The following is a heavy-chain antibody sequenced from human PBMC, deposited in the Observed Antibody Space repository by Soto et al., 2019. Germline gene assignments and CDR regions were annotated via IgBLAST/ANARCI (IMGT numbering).Heavy chain of an antibody. J-gene: IGHJ6*02. CDR3: ASSYSNYALIDYYYYGMDV. Sequence: QVQLVQSGAEVKKPGASVKVSCKASGYTFTSYAMHWVRQAPGQRLEWMGWINAGNGNTKYSQKFQGRVTITRDTSASTAYMERSSLRSDDTAVYYCASSYSNYALIDYYYYGMDVWGQGTTVTVSS. CDR2: INAGNGNT. CDR1: GYTFTSYA. V-gene: IGHV1-3*01. D-gene: IGHD4-4*01.